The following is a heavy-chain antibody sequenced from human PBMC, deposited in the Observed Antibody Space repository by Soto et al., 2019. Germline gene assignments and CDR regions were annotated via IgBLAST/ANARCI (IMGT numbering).Heavy chain of an antibody. CDR3: ARGGYYYPD. D-gene: IGHD2-15*01. CDR2: IAHDGSEI. Sequence: PGGSLRLSCAASGFTFSSHWMTWIRQAPGKGLEWVANIAHDGSEIYYADSVKGRFTISRDNAKKSLYLQMNSLRAEDTAVYYCARGGYYYPDWGQGTLVTVSS. CDR1: GFTFSSHW. J-gene: IGHJ4*02. V-gene: IGHV3-7*01.